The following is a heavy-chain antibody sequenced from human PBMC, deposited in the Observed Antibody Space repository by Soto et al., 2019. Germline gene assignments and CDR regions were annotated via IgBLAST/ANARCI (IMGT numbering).Heavy chain of an antibody. Sequence: ASVKVSCKASGYTFTSYDMNWVRQATGQGLEWMGWMNPNSGNTGYAQKFQDRVTMTRNTSISTAYMELSSLRSEDTAVYYCAREVAIVPAAMGYYYYGMDVWGQGTTVTVS. CDR3: AREVAIVPAAMGYYYYGMDV. J-gene: IGHJ6*02. CDR2: MNPNSGNT. CDR1: GYTFTSYD. V-gene: IGHV1-8*01. D-gene: IGHD2-2*01.